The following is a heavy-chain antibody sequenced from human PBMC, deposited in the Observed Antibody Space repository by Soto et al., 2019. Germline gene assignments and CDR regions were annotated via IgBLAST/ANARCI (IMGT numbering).Heavy chain of an antibody. D-gene: IGHD2-15*01. V-gene: IGHV4-34*01. CDR1: GGSFSGYY. J-gene: IGHJ4*02. Sequence: SETLSLTCAFYGGSFSGYYWSWIRQPPGKGLEWIGEINHSGSTNYNPSLKSRVTISVDTSKNQFSLKLSSVTAADTAVYYCAREGGRPLDYWGQGTLVTVSS. CDR2: INHSGST. CDR3: AREGGRPLDY.